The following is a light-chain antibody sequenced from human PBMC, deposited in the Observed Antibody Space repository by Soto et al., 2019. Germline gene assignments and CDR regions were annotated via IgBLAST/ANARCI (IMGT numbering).Light chain of an antibody. J-gene: IGKJ1*01. CDR2: AAS. Sequence: DTQMTQSPSSLSASVRDTVTITCRASQGISNYLAWYQQKPGQVPTLLIYAASTLQSGVPSRLSGSGSGTDFTLTISSLRPEDVATYYCQKYNNAPRTFGQGTKVEI. V-gene: IGKV1-27*01. CDR3: QKYNNAPRT. CDR1: QGISNY.